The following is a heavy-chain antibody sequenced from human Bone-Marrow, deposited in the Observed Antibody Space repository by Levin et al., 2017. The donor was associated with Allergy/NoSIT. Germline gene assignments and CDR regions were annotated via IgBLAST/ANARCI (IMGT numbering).Heavy chain of an antibody. CDR1: GGSISGGGYY. CDR3: ARFNGYDFHY. CDR2: IYYSGNT. D-gene: IGHD5-12*01. Sequence: SCTVSGGSISGGGYYWSWIRQHPGKGLEWIGYIYYSGNTYYNPSLKSRVIISVVTSKNQLSLKLTSVTVADTAVYYCARFNGYDFHYWGQGTLVTVSS. V-gene: IGHV4-31*03. J-gene: IGHJ4*02.